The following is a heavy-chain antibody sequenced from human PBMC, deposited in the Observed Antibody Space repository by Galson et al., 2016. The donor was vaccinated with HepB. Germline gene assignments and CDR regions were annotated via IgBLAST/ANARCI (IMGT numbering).Heavy chain of an antibody. Sequence: LRLSCAASGFNFRTYSMNWVRQAPGRGLEWLAIISYDGDSKYYADSVKGRFTISRDNSRNTLSLQMDSLRDDDTAIYYCTREIKLTTPRPNDQWGQGTLVTVSS. D-gene: IGHD4-11*01. V-gene: IGHV3-30-3*01. J-gene: IGHJ4*02. CDR2: ISYDGDSK. CDR3: TREIKLTTPRPNDQ. CDR1: GFNFRTYS.